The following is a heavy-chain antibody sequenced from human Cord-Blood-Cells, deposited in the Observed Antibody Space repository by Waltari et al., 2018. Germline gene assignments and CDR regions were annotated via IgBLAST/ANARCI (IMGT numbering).Heavy chain of an antibody. J-gene: IGHJ1*01. V-gene: IGHV1-8*01. CDR3: ARGLIANYYDSSGYYSAEYFQH. CDR2: MNRNSGNT. CDR1: GYTFTSYA. Sequence: QLQLVEAGAEGEKPRASVKVSCTPFGYTFTSYALNWWRQATGQGLRGRGWMNRNSGNTGYAQKFQGRGTMTRNTSISTAYMELSSLRSENTAVYYCARGLIANYYDSSGYYSAEYFQHWGQGTLVTVSS. D-gene: IGHD3-22*01.